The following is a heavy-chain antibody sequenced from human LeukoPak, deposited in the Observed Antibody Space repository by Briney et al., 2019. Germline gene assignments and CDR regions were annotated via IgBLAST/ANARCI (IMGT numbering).Heavy chain of an antibody. CDR2: ISGSGGST. J-gene: IGHJ4*02. CDR1: GFTFSSYA. D-gene: IGHD1-7*01. Sequence: GGSLRLSCAASGFTFSSYAMSWVRQAPGKGLEWVSAISGSGGSTYYADSVKGRFTISRDNSKNTLYLQMNSLRAEDTAVYYCARDIRELELRPTLFDYWGQGTLVTVSS. V-gene: IGHV3-23*01. CDR3: ARDIRELELRPTLFDY.